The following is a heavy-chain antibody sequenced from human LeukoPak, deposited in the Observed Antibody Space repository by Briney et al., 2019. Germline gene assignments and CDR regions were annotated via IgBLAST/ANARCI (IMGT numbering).Heavy chain of an antibody. V-gene: IGHV1-69*13. J-gene: IGHJ4*02. CDR2: IIPIFGTA. CDR3: ARAVVGGNYFDY. CDR1: GGTFSSYA. Sequence: GASVKVSCKASGGTFSSYAISWVRQAPGQGLEWMGGIIPIFGTANYAQKFQGRVTITADESTSTAYMELSSLRSEDTAVYYCARAVVGGNYFDYWGQGTLVTVSS. D-gene: IGHD1-26*01.